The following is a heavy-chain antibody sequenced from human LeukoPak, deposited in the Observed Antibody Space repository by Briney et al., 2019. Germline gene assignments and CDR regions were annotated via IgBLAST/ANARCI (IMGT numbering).Heavy chain of an antibody. J-gene: IGHJ5*02. CDR1: GFTFSSYA. Sequence: GGSLRLSCAASGFTFSSYAMSWVRQAPGKGLEWVSAISGSGGSTYYADSVEGRFTISRDNSKNTLYLQMNSLRAEDTAVYYCARDANYGSGRSDWFDPWGQGTLVTVSS. CDR3: ARDANYGSGRSDWFDP. CDR2: ISGSGGST. V-gene: IGHV3-23*01. D-gene: IGHD3-10*01.